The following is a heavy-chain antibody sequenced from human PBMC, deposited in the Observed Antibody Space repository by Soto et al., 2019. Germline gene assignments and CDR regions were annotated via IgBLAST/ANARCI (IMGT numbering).Heavy chain of an antibody. CDR1: GFTFSSYG. Sequence: GGSLRLSCAASGFTFSSYGMHWVRQAPGKGLEWVAVIWYDGSNKYYADSVKGRFTISRDNSKNTLYLQMNSLRAEDTAVYYCASSLRNRPSWGVVFDAFDIWGQGTMVTVSS. CDR3: ASSLRNRPSWGVVFDAFDI. CDR2: IWYDGSNK. V-gene: IGHV3-33*01. J-gene: IGHJ3*02. D-gene: IGHD3-3*01.